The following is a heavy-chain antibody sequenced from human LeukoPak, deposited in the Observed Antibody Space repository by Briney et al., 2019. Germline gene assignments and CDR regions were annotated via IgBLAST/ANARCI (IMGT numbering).Heavy chain of an antibody. Sequence: ETLSLTCAVYGGSFSGYYWSWIRQPPGKGLEWVSAISGSSGNTHYADSVKGRFTISRDNSKNTLYLQMNSLGVEDTAVYYCATTVTTRLDYWGQGTLVTVSS. CDR3: ATTVTTRLDY. D-gene: IGHD4-17*01. J-gene: IGHJ4*02. V-gene: IGHV3-23*01. CDR1: GGSFSGYY. CDR2: ISGSSGNT.